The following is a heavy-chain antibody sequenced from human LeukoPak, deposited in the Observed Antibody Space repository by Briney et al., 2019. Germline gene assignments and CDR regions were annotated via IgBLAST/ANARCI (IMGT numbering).Heavy chain of an antibody. CDR2: IYYSGGT. CDR1: GGSISSSSYY. Sequence: SETLSLTCTISGGSISSSSYYWGWIRQPPGKGLEWIGSIYYSGGTYYNPSLKSRVTISVDTSKNQFSLKLSSVTAADTAVYYCARDGAAAGTFDYWGQGTLVTVSS. V-gene: IGHV4-39*07. D-gene: IGHD6-13*01. CDR3: ARDGAAAGTFDY. J-gene: IGHJ4*02.